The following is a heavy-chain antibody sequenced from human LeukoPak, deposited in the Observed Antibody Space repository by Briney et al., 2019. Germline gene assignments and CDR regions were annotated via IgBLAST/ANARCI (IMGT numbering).Heavy chain of an antibody. D-gene: IGHD4/OR15-4a*01. Sequence: SETLSLTCTVSGGSINSYYWSWIRQPPGKGLEWIGYIFYSGSTNYNPSLQSRVTISVDTSRNQFSLNLSSVTAADTAVYYCARLRDYRVYYFDYWGLGTLVTVSS. CDR3: ARLRDYRVYYFDY. V-gene: IGHV4-59*01. CDR1: GGSINSYY. CDR2: IFYSGST. J-gene: IGHJ4*02.